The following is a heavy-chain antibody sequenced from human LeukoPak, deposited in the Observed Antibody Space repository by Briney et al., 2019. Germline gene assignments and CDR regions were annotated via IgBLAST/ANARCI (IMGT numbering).Heavy chain of an antibody. D-gene: IGHD3-9*01. CDR1: GGSISSYY. J-gene: IGHJ4*02. V-gene: IGHV4-59*08. CDR3: ARSVTILGEFDY. CDR2: IYYSGST. Sequence: SETLSLTCTVSGGSISSYYWSWIRQPPGKGLEWIGYIYYSGSTNYNPSLKSRVTISVDTSKNQFSLKLSSVTAADTAVYYCARSVTILGEFDYWGQGTLVTVSS.